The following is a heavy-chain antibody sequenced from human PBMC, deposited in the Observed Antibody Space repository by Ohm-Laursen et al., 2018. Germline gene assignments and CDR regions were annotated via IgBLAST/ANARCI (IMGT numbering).Heavy chain of an antibody. CDR1: GYTFTSYD. CDR2: MNPNSGNT. Sequence: ASVKVSCKASGYTFTSYDINWVRQATGQGLEWMGWMNPNSGNTGYAQKFQGRVTMTRNTSISTAYMELRSLRSDDTAVYYCARVCSQVSCFDYWGQGTLVTVSS. V-gene: IGHV1-8*01. J-gene: IGHJ4*02. D-gene: IGHD2-15*01. CDR3: ARVCSQVSCFDY.